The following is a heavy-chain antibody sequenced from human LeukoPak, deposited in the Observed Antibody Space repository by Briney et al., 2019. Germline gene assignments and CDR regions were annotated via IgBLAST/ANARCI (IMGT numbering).Heavy chain of an antibody. Sequence: GRSLRLSCTTSGFTFGEYAMSWVRQAPGKGLEWVGFIRSKIYDETTEYAASVKGRFTISRDDSKGIAYLQMNSLKTEDTAMYYCGRGGRRWSGDSYSHYYYMDVWGKGTTVIISS. V-gene: IGHV3-49*04. J-gene: IGHJ6*03. D-gene: IGHD3-10*01. CDR1: GFTFGEYA. CDR3: GRGGRRWSGDSYSHYYYMDV. CDR2: IRSKIYDETT.